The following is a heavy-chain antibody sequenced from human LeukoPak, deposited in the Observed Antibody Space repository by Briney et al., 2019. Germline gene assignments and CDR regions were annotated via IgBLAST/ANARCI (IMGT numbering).Heavy chain of an antibody. V-gene: IGHV3-23*01. CDR3: AKDLAPTGYCSSTSCYDVLDY. CDR1: GFTFTSHA. Sequence: GGSLRLSCAASGFTFTSHAMSWVRQAPGKGLEWVSTISGSGGSTYYADSVKGRFTISRDNSKNTLYLQMNSLTAEDTAVYYCAKDLAPTGYCSSTSCYDVLDYWGQGTLVTVSS. CDR2: ISGSGGST. J-gene: IGHJ4*02. D-gene: IGHD2-2*01.